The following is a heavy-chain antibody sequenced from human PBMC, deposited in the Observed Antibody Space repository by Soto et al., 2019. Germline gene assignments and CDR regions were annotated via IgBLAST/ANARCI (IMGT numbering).Heavy chain of an antibody. CDR3: AREVAVAGPSRDAFDI. Sequence: PSQTLSLTCAISGDSVSSNSAAWNCIRQSASRCLEWLGRTYYRSKWYNDYAVSVKSRITINPDTSKNQFSLQLNSVTPEDTAVYYCAREVAVAGPSRDAFDIWGQGTMVTVSS. V-gene: IGHV6-1*01. D-gene: IGHD6-19*01. J-gene: IGHJ3*02. CDR2: TYYRSKWYN. CDR1: GDSVSSNSAA.